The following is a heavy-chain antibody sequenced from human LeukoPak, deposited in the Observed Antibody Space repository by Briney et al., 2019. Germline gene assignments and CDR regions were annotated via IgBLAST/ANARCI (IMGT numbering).Heavy chain of an antibody. CDR2: IIPILGIA. Sequence: SVKVSCKASGGTFSSYAISWVRQAPGQGLEWMGRIIPILGIANYAQKFQGRVTITADKSTSTAYMELSSLRSEDTAVYYCARDRHLDYGGRDDYWGQGTLVTVSS. CDR3: ARDRHLDYGGRDDY. CDR1: GGTFSSYA. J-gene: IGHJ4*02. V-gene: IGHV1-69*04. D-gene: IGHD4-23*01.